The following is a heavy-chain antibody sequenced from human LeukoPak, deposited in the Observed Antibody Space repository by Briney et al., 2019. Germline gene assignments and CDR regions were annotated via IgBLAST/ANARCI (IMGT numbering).Heavy chain of an antibody. CDR1: GFTFSSYS. V-gene: IGHV3-21*01. CDR2: ISSSSSYI. J-gene: IGHJ3*02. Sequence: PGGSLRLSCAASGFTFSSYSMNWVRQAPGKGLEWVSSISSSSSYIYYADSVKGRFTISRDNAKNSLYLQMNSLRAEDTAVYYCARGGGSGSYYHDAFDIWGQGTMVTVSA. D-gene: IGHD3-10*01. CDR3: ARGGGSGSYYHDAFDI.